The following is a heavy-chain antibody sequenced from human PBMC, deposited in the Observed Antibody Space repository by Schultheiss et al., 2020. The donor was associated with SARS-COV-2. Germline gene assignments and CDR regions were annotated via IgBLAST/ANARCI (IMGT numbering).Heavy chain of an antibody. CDR1: GGSISSYY. V-gene: IGHV4-59*08. Sequence: SETLSLTCTVSGGSISSYYWSWIRQPPGKGLEWIGYIYYSGSTNYNPSLKGRVTISVDTSKNQFSLKLSSVTAADTAVYYCASRTQGGPLADYWGQGTLVTVPQ. CDR3: ASRTQGGPLADY. D-gene: IGHD1-14*01. CDR2: IYYSGST. J-gene: IGHJ4*02.